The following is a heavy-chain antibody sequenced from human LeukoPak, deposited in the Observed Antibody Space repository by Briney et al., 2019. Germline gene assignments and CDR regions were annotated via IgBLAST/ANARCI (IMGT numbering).Heavy chain of an antibody. J-gene: IGHJ4*02. V-gene: IGHV3-21*01. CDR3: ARDLGYGGNSGYDY. D-gene: IGHD4-23*01. CDR1: GFTFSSYS. Sequence: GGSLRLSCAASGFTFSSYSMNWVRQAPGKGLEWVSSISSSSSYIYYADSVKGRFTISRDNAKNSLYLQMNSLRAEDTAVYYCARDLGYGGNSGYDYWGQGTLVTVSS. CDR2: ISSSSSYI.